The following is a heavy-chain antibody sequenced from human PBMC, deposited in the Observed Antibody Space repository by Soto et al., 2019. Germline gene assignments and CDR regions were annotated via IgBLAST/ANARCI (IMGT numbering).Heavy chain of an antibody. Sequence: EVQLVQSGAEVKKPGESLRISCKGSGYSFTSYWISWVRQMPGKGLGWVGRIDASDSYTNYSPSFQGHVTIAADKSISTANLQWSSLKASDTAMYYCARLQAAAGDNDLTFDYWGQGTLVTVSS. D-gene: IGHD6-13*01. CDR3: ARLQAAAGDNDLTFDY. CDR2: IDASDSYT. V-gene: IGHV5-10-1*01. J-gene: IGHJ4*02. CDR1: GYSFTSYW.